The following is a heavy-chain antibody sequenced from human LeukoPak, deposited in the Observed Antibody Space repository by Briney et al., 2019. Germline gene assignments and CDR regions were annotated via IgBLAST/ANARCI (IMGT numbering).Heavy chain of an antibody. Sequence: SVKVSCKASGGTFSSYAISWVRQAPGQGLEWMGGIIPIFGTASYAQKFQGRVTITADKSTSTAYMELSSLRSEDTAVYYCARVQGIGIWFGELLPNWFDPWGQGTLVTVSS. CDR1: GGTFSSYA. D-gene: IGHD3-10*01. CDR3: ARVQGIGIWFGELLPNWFDP. J-gene: IGHJ5*02. CDR2: IIPIFGTA. V-gene: IGHV1-69*06.